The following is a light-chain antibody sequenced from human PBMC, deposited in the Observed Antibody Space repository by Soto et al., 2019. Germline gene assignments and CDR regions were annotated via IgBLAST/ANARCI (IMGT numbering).Light chain of an antibody. J-gene: IGKJ1*01. CDR1: QTISSW. Sequence: DIQMTQSPSTLSGSVGDRVTITCRASQTISSWLAWYQQKPGKAPKLLIYKASTLKSGVPPRFSGSGSGTDFTLTISSLQPEDVATYYCQKYNSAPRTFGQGTKVDIK. V-gene: IGKV1-5*03. CDR3: QKYNSAPRT. CDR2: KAS.